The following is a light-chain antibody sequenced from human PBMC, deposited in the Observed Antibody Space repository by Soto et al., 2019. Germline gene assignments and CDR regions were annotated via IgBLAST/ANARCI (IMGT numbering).Light chain of an antibody. CDR1: QSVRSNF. CDR3: QQYYSTPLT. J-gene: IGKJ4*01. V-gene: IGKV3-20*01. Sequence: EIVLTQSPGTLSLSPGERATLSCRASQSVRSNFLAWYQQKPGQAPRLLIYGASNRATGIPDRFSGSGSGTDFTLTITRLEPEDFAMYYYQQYYSTPLTFGGGTKVDI. CDR2: GAS.